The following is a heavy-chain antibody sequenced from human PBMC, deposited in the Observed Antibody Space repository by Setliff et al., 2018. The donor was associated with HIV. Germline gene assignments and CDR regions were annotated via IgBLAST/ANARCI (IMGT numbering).Heavy chain of an antibody. CDR1: GFTFTNYA. V-gene: IGHV1-3*03. Sequence: GASVKVSCKASGFTFTNYAIHWVRQAPGQRLEWMGWINVDSGNTKYLQDLQGRVTITKDRSASTAYMEVSNLRSEDMAVYYCAGERDSNGYQFDYWGQGTRVTVSS. D-gene: IGHD3-22*01. CDR2: INVDSGNT. CDR3: AGERDSNGYQFDY. J-gene: IGHJ4*02.